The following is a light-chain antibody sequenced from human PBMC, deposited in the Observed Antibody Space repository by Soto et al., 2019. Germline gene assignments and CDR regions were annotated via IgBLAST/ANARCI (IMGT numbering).Light chain of an antibody. CDR3: SSYTSTSTV. CDR2: DVS. J-gene: IGLJ1*01. V-gene: IGLV2-14*01. Sequence: QSALTQPASVSGSPGQSITISCTGTSSDVGGYNYVSWYQQHPGKAPKLMIYDVSNRPSGVSNRFSGSKSGNTASMTISWLQAEDESDYYCSSYTSTSTVFGTGTKLTVL. CDR1: SSDVGGYNY.